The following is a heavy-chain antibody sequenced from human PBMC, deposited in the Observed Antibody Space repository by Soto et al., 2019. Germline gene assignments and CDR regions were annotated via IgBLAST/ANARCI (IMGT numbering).Heavy chain of an antibody. J-gene: IGHJ3*02. D-gene: IGHD3-16*02. CDR3: ARVRDYDYIWGSYRSRPYDAFDI. CDR1: GYTFTSYD. V-gene: IGHV1-8*01. Sequence: QVQLVQSGAEVKKPGASVKVSCKASGYTFTSYDINWVRQATGQGLEWMGWMNPNSDNTGYAQKFQGRVTMTRNTSISTAYMELSSLRSEDTAVYYCARVRDYDYIWGSYRSRPYDAFDIWGQGTMVTVSS. CDR2: MNPNSDNT.